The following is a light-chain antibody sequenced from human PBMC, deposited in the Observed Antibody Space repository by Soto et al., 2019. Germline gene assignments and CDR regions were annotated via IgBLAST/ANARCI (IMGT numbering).Light chain of an antibody. CDR1: QSISSW. Sequence: DIQMTQSPSTLSASVGDRVTITCRASQSISSWLAWYQQKPGKAPKLLIYGASSLESGVPSRFSGSGSVTEFTLTIDSLQPDDFATYYCQQYSSSSPPFGQGTKLE. CDR3: QQYSSSSPP. J-gene: IGKJ2*01. V-gene: IGKV1-5*01. CDR2: GAS.